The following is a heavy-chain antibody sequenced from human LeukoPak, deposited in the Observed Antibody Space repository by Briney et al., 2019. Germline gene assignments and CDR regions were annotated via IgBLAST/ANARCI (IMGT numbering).Heavy chain of an antibody. V-gene: IGHV3-7*01. D-gene: IGHD2-15*01. Sequence: GGSLRLSCAASGFTFSSYWVSWVRQAPGKGLEWVANIKQDGSEKYYVDSVKGRFTISRDNAKNSLYLQMNSLRAEDTAVYYCARDEGSGPPRFDYWGQGTLVTVSS. CDR2: IKQDGSEK. J-gene: IGHJ4*02. CDR1: GFTFSSYW. CDR3: ARDEGSGPPRFDY.